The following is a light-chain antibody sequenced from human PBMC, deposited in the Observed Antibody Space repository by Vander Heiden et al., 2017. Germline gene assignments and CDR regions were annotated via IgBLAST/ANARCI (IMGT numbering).Light chain of an antibody. CDR2: EVS. Sequence: VLMTKSPPSLPFTLGQPASFSSRSRQGFVYRDGNSYLNWVQQRPGQSPRRLLYEVSSRDSGVPDRISGRGSGTDFTLKISRVEADDIGIYYCMQGTHWPWTFGQGTKVEIK. J-gene: IGKJ1*01. CDR1: QGFVYRDGNSY. V-gene: IGKV2-30*01. CDR3: MQGTHWPWT.